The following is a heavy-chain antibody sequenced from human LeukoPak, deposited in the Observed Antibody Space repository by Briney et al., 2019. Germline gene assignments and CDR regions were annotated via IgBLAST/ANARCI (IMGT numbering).Heavy chain of an antibody. D-gene: IGHD1-26*01. J-gene: IGHJ2*01. CDR2: ISPYNGGT. CDR3: ARGKVGVDWCFDI. V-gene: IGHV1-2*02. Sequence: ASVKVSCKASGYTFTGYYLHWVRQAPGQGLEWIGSISPYNGGTKFAQNFQGRVSMTSDASISTASMELRSLTSDDTAVYYCARGKVGVDWCFDIWGRGTLVSVSS. CDR1: GYTFTGYY.